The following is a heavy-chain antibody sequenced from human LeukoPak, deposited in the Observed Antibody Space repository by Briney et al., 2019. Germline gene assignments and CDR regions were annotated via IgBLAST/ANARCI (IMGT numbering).Heavy chain of an antibody. V-gene: IGHV4-30-4*08. CDR3: ASGDNDPLFDY. CDR1: GGSISSSTYY. CDR2: IYYSGST. D-gene: IGHD1-1*01. J-gene: IGHJ4*02. Sequence: SKTLSLTCTVSGGSISSSTYYWAWIRQSPGKGLEWIGSIYYSGSTYYNPSLQGRVTISLDTSRNQFSLKLSSVTAADTAVYYCASGDNDPLFDYWGQGTLVTVSS.